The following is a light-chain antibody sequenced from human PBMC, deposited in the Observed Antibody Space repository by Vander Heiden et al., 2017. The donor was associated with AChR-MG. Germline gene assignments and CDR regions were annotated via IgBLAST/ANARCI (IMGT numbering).Light chain of an antibody. Sequence: EIVMTQSPGTLSVSPGERATLPCRASESVYSRLAWYQQKPGQAPRLLIYDVSTRATGIPARFSGSGSETEFTLTISSLQSDDFAVYFCLQYARLWTFGQGTKVENK. CDR1: ESVYSR. V-gene: IGKV3-15*01. CDR3: LQYARLWT. J-gene: IGKJ1*01. CDR2: DVS.